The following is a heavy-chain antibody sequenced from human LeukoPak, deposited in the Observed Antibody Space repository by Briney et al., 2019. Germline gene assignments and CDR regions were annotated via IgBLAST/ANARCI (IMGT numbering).Heavy chain of an antibody. V-gene: IGHV3-48*03. Sequence: GGSLRLSCAASGLTFSRYEMNWVRKAPGKGLEWVSYISSSGSTIYYADSVKGRFTISRDIAKNSLYLQVSRLRAEDASIYYCARDGPRDGYNSWGQGTLVTVS. CDR2: ISSSGSTI. CDR1: GLTFSRYE. J-gene: IGHJ4*02. D-gene: IGHD5-24*01. CDR3: ARDGPRDGYNS.